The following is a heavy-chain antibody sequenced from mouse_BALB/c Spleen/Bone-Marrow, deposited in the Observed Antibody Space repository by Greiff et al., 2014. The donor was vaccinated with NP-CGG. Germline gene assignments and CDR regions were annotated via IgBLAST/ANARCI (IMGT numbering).Heavy chain of an antibody. V-gene: IGHV1-22*01. CDR3: ARAGWYDY. Sequence: EVQLQQSGPELVKPGSSVKMSCKTSGYSFADYTIHWVKLSHGKSLEWIGGFNPNNGGTNYNQKFKDKATLTVDKSSRTAYMEFRSLTFEDSAVYYCARAGWYDYWGQGTTLTVSS. J-gene: IGHJ2*01. D-gene: IGHD1-1*02. CDR1: GYSFADYT. CDR2: FNPNNGGT.